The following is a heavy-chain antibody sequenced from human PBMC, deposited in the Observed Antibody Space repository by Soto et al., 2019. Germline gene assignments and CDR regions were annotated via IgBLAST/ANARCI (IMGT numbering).Heavy chain of an antibody. Sequence: LVQAGGGVVPPGESLTVASATSQFSFSNYWMNWVRQAPGKEREGLANIKKDESETDYVDSVRGRFTIFRENAKNLLYLHMRRLRVEDTAVYYCARSHTGDSAFRDFDIWGQGTVVTV. CDR2: IKKDESET. CDR1: QFSFSNYW. V-gene: IGHV3-7*03. D-gene: IGHD2-21*02. CDR3: ARSHTGDSAFRDFDI. J-gene: IGHJ3*02.